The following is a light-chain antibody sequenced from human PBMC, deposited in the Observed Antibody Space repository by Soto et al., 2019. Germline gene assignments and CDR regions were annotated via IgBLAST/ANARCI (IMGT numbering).Light chain of an antibody. CDR2: EVS. CDR1: ISDVGGDNY. V-gene: IGLV2-14*01. CDR3: SSDRSTNSWV. Sequence: QSALTQPASVAASIGHSITISCLATISDVGGDNYVSWYQQHPGKAPKLISYEVSYRPSGVSNRFSGSKSDNTASLTTSGLQAEDEADYYCSSDRSTNSWVFGGGTQLTGL. J-gene: IGLJ3*02.